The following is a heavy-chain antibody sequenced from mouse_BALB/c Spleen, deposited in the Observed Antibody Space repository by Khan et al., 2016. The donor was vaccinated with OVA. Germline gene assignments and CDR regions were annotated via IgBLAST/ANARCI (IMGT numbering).Heavy chain of an antibody. CDR3: ARDAGRS. V-gene: IGHV1-18*01. CDR1: GYTFPEYT. Sequence: EVQLQESGPELVKPGASVKISCKTSGYTFPEYTVHWVKQSLGKSLDWIGDINPKNGGIAYNQKFKGKATLTVDKSSSTAYMEFRSLTSEESAVYYCARDAGRSWGQGTSVTVAS. CDR2: INPKNGGI. J-gene: IGHJ4*01. D-gene: IGHD3-3*01.